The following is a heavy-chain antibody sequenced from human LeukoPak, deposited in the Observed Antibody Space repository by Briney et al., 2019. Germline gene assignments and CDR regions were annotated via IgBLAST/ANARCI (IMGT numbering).Heavy chain of an antibody. CDR2: ISGSGGST. CDR1: GFTFSSYA. J-gene: IGHJ4*02. D-gene: IGHD6-6*01. CDR3: AKQIAARPKYYFDY. Sequence: GGSLRLSCAASGFTFSSYAMSWVRQAPGKGLEWVSAISGSGGSTYYADSVKGRFTISRDNSKDTLYLQMNSLRAEDTAVYYCAKQIAARPKYYFDYWGQGTLVTVSS. V-gene: IGHV3-23*01.